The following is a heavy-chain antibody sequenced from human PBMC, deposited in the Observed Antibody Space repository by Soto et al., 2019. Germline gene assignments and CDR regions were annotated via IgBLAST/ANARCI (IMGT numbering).Heavy chain of an antibody. CDR2: IYYTGST. D-gene: IGHD3-10*01. J-gene: IGHJ5*02. V-gene: IGHV4-59*01. CDR1: GGSIISYY. Sequence: SDTLSLTCTISGGSIISYYWSWIRQPPGKGLEWIGYIYYTGSTNYNPSLKSRVTISVDTSKNQFSLKLSSVTAADTAVYYCARVVITMIRGVIHSSWVDPWGQGTLVTVS. CDR3: ARVVITMIRGVIHSSWVDP.